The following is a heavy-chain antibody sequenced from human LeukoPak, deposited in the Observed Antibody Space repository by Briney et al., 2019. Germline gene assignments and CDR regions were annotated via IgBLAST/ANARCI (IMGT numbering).Heavy chain of an antibody. D-gene: IGHD3-3*01. CDR1: GYTFTSYG. J-gene: IGHJ4*02. CDR2: ISAYNGNT. V-gene: IGHV1-18*01. Sequence: GASVKVSCKASGYTFTSYGISWVRQAPGQGLEWMGWISAYNGNTNYAQKLQGRVTMTTDTSTSTAYMELRSLRSDDTAVYYCARAPTATYDFWSGYYWVFDYWGQGTLVTVSS. CDR3: ARAPTATYDFWSGYYWVFDY.